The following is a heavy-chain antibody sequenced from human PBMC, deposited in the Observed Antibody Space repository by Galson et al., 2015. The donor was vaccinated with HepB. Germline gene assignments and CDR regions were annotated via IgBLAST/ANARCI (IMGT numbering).Heavy chain of an antibody. J-gene: IGHJ4*02. D-gene: IGHD3-22*01. CDR1: GFTFSSYA. V-gene: IGHV3-30*04. Sequence: SLRLSCAASGFTFSSYAMHWVRQAPGKGLEWVAVISYDGSNKYYADSVKGRFTISRDNSKNTLYLQMNSLRAEDTAVYYCARAAHYYDSRGQQGYDYWCQGTLFTVSS. CDR2: ISYDGSNK. CDR3: ARAAHYYDSRGQQGYDY.